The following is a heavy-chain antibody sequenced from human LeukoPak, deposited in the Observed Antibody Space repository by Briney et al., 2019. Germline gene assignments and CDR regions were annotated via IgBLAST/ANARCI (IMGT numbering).Heavy chain of an antibody. V-gene: IGHV4-61*02. CDR3: ARDGWFAESRYIDL. CDR1: GGSISSGSHY. CDR2: IYTSGST. J-gene: IGHJ2*01. D-gene: IGHD3-10*01. Sequence: PSETLSLTCTVSGGSISSGSHYWSWIRQPAGKGLEWIGRIYTSGSTNYNPSLKSRVTISIDTSKNQFPLKLTSVTAADTAVYYCARDGWFAESRYIDLWGRGTLVTVSS.